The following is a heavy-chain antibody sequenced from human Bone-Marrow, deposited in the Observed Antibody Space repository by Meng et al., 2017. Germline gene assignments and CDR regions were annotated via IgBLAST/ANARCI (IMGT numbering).Heavy chain of an antibody. V-gene: IGHV7-4-1*02. Sequence: ASVKVSCKASGYTFTSYAMNWVRQAPGQGLEWMGWINTNTGNPTYAQGFTGRFVFSLDTSVSTAYLQISSLKAEDIAVYYCARGAIVVVPAAIVYWGQGTLVTVSS. CDR2: INTNTGNP. CDR3: ARGAIVVVPAAIVY. CDR1: GYTFTSYA. D-gene: IGHD2-2*01. J-gene: IGHJ4*02.